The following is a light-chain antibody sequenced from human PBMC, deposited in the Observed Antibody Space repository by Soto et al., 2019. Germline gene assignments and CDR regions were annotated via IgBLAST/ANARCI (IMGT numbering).Light chain of an antibody. CDR2: AAS. CDR1: QSISSY. J-gene: IGKJ5*01. V-gene: IGKV1-39*01. Sequence: EIQMTQSLSSMSASLVDRLTITCRASQSISSYLNWYQQKPGKAPKLLIYAASSLQSGVPSRFSGSGSGTDFTLTISSLQPEDFATYYCQQSYSTLSITFGQGTRLEIK. CDR3: QQSYSTLSIT.